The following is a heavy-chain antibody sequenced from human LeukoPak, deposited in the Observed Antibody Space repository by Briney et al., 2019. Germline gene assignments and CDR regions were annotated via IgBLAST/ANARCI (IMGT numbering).Heavy chain of an antibody. J-gene: IGHJ4*02. CDR1: GYTFSNSG. CDR2: INAYNGNT. D-gene: IGHD3-16*02. V-gene: IGHV1-18*01. CDR3: AKSGVIDNY. Sequence: ASVKVSCKASGYTFSNSGINWARQAPGQGLEWMGWINAYNGNTDYAQKLQGRVTMTTDTSTSTAYMELRSLRSDDTAIYYCAKSGVIDNYWGQGTLVTVSS.